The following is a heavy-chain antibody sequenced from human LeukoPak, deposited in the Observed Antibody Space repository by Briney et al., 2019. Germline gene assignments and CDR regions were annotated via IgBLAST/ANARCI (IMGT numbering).Heavy chain of an antibody. CDR1: GFTFSSYG. D-gene: IGHD3-22*01. V-gene: IGHV3-30*02. CDR2: IRYDGSNK. J-gene: IGHJ4*02. Sequence: GGSLRLSCAASGFTFSSYGMHWVRQAPGKGLEWVAFIRYDGSNKYYADSVKGRFTISRDNSKNTLYLQMNSLRAEDTAVYYCAKDMRRDFYDSREFDYWGQGTLVTVSS. CDR3: AKDMRRDFYDSREFDY.